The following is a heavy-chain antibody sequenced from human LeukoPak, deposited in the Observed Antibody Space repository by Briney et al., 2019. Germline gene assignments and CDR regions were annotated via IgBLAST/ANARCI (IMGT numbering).Heavy chain of an antibody. CDR1: RASLYGHY. CDR3: ARHSKAATVDYFDS. V-gene: IGHV4-4*08. D-gene: IGHD1-14*01. Sequence: SQTLSLTCSVSRASLYGHYWSWIRQPLGTGLQWIGYIYATGSTNYNPSLTGRVTMSVDTSRTQFFLNLSSVTAADTAIYFCARHSKAATVDYFDSWGQGTPVTVSS. J-gene: IGHJ4*02. CDR2: IYATGST.